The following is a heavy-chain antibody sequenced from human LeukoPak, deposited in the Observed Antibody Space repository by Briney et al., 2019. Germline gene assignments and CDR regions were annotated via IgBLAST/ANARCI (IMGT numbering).Heavy chain of an antibody. D-gene: IGHD4-17*01. Sequence: ASVKVSCKASGYSFVLYGISWVRQAPGQGPEWMGWISTYNGNTKYAEKFQGRVTMTTDTPTSTAYMELRSLRSDDTAVYYCARDEDYGISVNVDYWGQGTLVTVSS. V-gene: IGHV1-18*01. CDR1: GYSFVLYG. CDR2: ISTYNGNT. CDR3: ARDEDYGISVNVDY. J-gene: IGHJ4*02.